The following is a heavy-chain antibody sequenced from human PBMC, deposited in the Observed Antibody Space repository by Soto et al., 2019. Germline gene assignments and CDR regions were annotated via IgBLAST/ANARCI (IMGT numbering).Heavy chain of an antibody. CDR3: ASTPAP. V-gene: IGHV4-30-2*01. CDR2: IYHSGST. Sequence: QLQLQESGSGLVKPSQTLSLTCAVSGGSISSGGYSWSWIRQPPGKGLEWIGYIYHSGSTYYNPSLKSRVTFSVDRSKNQCSVKPSAVTAAYTAVDYCASTPAPWGRGTLVTVSS. J-gene: IGHJ2*01. CDR1: GGSISSGGYS.